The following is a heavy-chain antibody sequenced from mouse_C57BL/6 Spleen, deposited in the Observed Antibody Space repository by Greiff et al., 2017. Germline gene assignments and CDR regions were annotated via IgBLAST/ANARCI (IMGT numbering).Heavy chain of an antibody. CDR1: GYSITSGYY. J-gene: IGHJ3*01. V-gene: IGHV3-6*01. CDR3: AREALPYDGYFLFAY. Sequence: VQLKESGPGLVKPSQSLSLTCSVTGYSITSGYYWNWIRQFPGNKLEWMGYISYDGSNNYNPSLKNRISITRDTSKNQFFLKLNSVTTEDTATYYCAREALPYDGYFLFAYWGQGTLVTVSA. CDR2: ISYDGSN. D-gene: IGHD2-3*01.